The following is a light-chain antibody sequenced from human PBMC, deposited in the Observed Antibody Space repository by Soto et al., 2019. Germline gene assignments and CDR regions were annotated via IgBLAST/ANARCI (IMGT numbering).Light chain of an antibody. V-gene: IGKV3D-11*01. Sequence: EIVLTQSPATLSLSPGERATLSCRASQGVSSYLAWYQQKPGQAPRLLIYDASNSATGIPARFSGSGPGTDFSLTISSLEPEDFAVYYCQQRSNWHPVTFGQGTRLEIK. CDR2: DAS. J-gene: IGKJ5*01. CDR1: QGVSSY. CDR3: QQRSNWHPVT.